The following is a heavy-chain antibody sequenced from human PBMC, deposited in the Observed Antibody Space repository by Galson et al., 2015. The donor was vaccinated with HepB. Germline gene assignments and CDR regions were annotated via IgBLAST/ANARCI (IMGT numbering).Heavy chain of an antibody. CDR1: GGTFSSYT. Sequence: SVKVSCKASGGTFSSYTISWVRQAPGQGLEWMGRIIPILGIANYAQKFQGRVTITADKSTSTAYMELSSLGSEDTAVYYCARGGGIAAAADYWGQGTLVTVSS. J-gene: IGHJ4*02. D-gene: IGHD6-13*01. V-gene: IGHV1-69*02. CDR2: IIPILGIA. CDR3: ARGGGIAAAADY.